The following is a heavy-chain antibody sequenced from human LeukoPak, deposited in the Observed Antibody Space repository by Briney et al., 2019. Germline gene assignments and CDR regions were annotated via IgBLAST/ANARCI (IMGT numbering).Heavy chain of an antibody. J-gene: IGHJ4*02. CDR2: ISSSSSYI. CDR3: ARDLPPTMTTVTTVDY. Sequence: PGGSLRLSCAASGFTFSTYSMNWVRQAPGKGLEWVSFISSSSSYIYYADSVTGRFTISRDNAKNSLYLQMNSLRAEDTAVYYCARDLPPTMTTVTTVDYWGQGTLVTVPS. V-gene: IGHV3-21*01. D-gene: IGHD4-11*01. CDR1: GFTFSTYS.